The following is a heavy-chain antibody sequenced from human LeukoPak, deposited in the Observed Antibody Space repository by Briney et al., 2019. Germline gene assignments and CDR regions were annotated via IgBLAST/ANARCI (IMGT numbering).Heavy chain of an antibody. Sequence: ASVKVSCKASGYTFTSYDINWVRQATGQGLEWMGWMNPNSGNTGYAQKFQGRVTMTRNTSISTAYMELSSLRSEDTAVYYCARNGNPNPTVVTRRGPSEPHPYYYYYMDVWGKGTTVTVSS. CDR2: MNPNSGNT. CDR1: GYTFTSYD. J-gene: IGHJ6*03. CDR3: ARNGNPNPTVVTRRGPSEPHPYYYYYMDV. V-gene: IGHV1-8*01. D-gene: IGHD4-23*01.